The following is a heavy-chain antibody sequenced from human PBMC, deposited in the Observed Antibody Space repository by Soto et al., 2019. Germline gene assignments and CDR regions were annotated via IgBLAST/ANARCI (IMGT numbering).Heavy chain of an antibody. Sequence: PSETLSLTCAVSGGSISSGGYSWSWIRQPPGKGLEWIGYIYYSGSTYYNPSLKSRVTISVDTSKNQFSLKLSSVTAADTAVYYCARDQLGDSGDYRHFDLWGRGTLVTVSS. CDR2: IYYSGST. V-gene: IGHV4-30-2*05. CDR3: ARDQLGDSGDYRHFDL. J-gene: IGHJ2*01. D-gene: IGHD4-17*01. CDR1: GGSISSGGYS.